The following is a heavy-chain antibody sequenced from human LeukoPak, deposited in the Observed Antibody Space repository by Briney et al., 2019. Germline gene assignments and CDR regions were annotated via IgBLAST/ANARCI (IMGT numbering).Heavy chain of an antibody. CDR3: AKDIAVAGEYDY. D-gene: IGHD6-19*01. CDR1: GFTFDDYG. CDR2: ISGSGGST. V-gene: IGHV3-23*01. Sequence: PGGSLRLSCAASGFTFDDYGMSWVRQAPGKGLEWVSAISGSGGSTYYADSVKGRFTISRDNSKNTLYLQMNSLRAEDTAVYYCAKDIAVAGEYDYWGQGTLVTVSS. J-gene: IGHJ4*02.